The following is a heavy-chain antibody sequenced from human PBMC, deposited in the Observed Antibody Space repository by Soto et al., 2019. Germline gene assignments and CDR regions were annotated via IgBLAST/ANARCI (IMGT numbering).Heavy chain of an antibody. V-gene: IGHV3-21*01. Sequence: GGSLRLSCAASGFTFSSYSMNWVRQAPGKGLEWVSSISSSSSYIYYADSVKCRFTISSDNAKTSLSLHMNSLRAEDTAVYYCAWRYCTNGVCYDAFDIWGQGTIVTVSS. CDR2: ISSSSSYI. CDR1: GFTFSSYS. D-gene: IGHD2-8*01. CDR3: AWRYCTNGVCYDAFDI. J-gene: IGHJ3*02.